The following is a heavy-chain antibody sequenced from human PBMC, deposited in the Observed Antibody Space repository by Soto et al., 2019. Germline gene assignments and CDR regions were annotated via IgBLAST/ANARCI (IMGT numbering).Heavy chain of an antibody. CDR3: ARADIRIAAGWFDP. CDR2: IYHSGST. V-gene: IGHV4-38-2*01. CDR1: GYSISSGYY. D-gene: IGHD6-13*01. Sequence: SETLSLTCAVSGYSISSGYYWGWIRQPPGKGLEWIGSIYHSGSTYYNPSLKSRVTLSVDTSKNQFSLKLSSVTAADTAVYYCARADIRIAAGWFDPWGQGTLVTVSS. J-gene: IGHJ5*02.